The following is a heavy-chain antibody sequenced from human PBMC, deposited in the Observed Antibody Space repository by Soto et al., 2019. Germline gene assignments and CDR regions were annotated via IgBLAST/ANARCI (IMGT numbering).Heavy chain of an antibody. D-gene: IGHD4-17*01. V-gene: IGHV3-23*01. CDR3: AKVSDYGDEVNYFDY. J-gene: IGHJ4*02. CDR1: GFTFSSYA. Sequence: EVQLLESGGGLVQPGGSLRLSCAASGFTFSSYAMSWVRQAPGKGLEWVSAISGSGGSTYYADSVKGRFTISRDNSKNTLYLQMNSLRAEDTAVYYCAKVSDYGDEVNYFDYWGQGTLVTVAS. CDR2: ISGSGGST.